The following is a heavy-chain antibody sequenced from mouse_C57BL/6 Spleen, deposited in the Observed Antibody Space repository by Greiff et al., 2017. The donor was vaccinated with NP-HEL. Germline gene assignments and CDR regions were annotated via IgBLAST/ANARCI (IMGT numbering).Heavy chain of an antibody. V-gene: IGHV1-18*01. J-gene: IGHJ4*01. D-gene: IGHD1-1*01. CDR3: ARQGIYYYGSSVSYAMDY. CDR2: INPNNGGT. CDR1: GYTFTDYN. Sequence: EVQLQQSGPELVKPGASVKIPCKASGYTFTDYNMDWVKQSHGKSLEWIGDINPNNGGTIYNQKFKGKATLTVDKSSSTAYMELRSLTSEDTAVYYCARQGIYYYGSSVSYAMDYWGQGTSVTVSS.